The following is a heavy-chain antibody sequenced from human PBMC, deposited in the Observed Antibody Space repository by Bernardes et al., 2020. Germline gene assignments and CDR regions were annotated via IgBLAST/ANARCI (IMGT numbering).Heavy chain of an antibody. CDR1: GGSISSSSYY. Sequence: SETLSLTRTVSGGSISSSSYYWGWIRQPPGKGLEWIGSIYYSGSTYYNPSLKSRVTISVDTSKNQFSLKLSSVTAADTAVYYCAREVDIVATNPYYFDYWGQGTLVTVSS. D-gene: IGHD5-12*01. CDR3: AREVDIVATNPYYFDY. CDR2: IYYSGST. J-gene: IGHJ4*02. V-gene: IGHV4-39*02.